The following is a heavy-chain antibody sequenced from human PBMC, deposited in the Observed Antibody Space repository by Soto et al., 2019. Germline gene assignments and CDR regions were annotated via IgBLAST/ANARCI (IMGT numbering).Heavy chain of an antibody. D-gene: IGHD3-22*01. CDR1: GYTFIRYG. CDR3: ARGGYYDTSWGKLSHYGLDV. CDR2: ISPYNDYT. J-gene: IGHJ6*02. Sequence: QVQLVQSAAEVKKPGASVKVSCQASGYTFIRYGITWVRQAPGQGLEWMGWISPYNDYTIYAQKFQGRLTMTTDTATXXXYXXLRAMKADDTAVYYCARGGYYDTSWGKLSHYGLDVWGQGTSVTVSS. V-gene: IGHV1-18*01.